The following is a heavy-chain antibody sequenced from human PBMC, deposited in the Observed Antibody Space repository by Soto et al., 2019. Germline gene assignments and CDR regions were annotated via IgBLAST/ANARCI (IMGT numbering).Heavy chain of an antibody. Sequence: SETLSLTCTVSGGSISSYYWSWIRQPAGKGLEWIGRIYTSGSTNYNPSLKSRVTMSVDTSKNQFSLKPSSVTAADTAVYYCARTVGYCSSTSCYEGAYGWFDPWGQGTLVTVSS. V-gene: IGHV4-4*07. CDR3: ARTVGYCSSTSCYEGAYGWFDP. CDR2: IYTSGST. CDR1: GGSISSYY. J-gene: IGHJ5*02. D-gene: IGHD2-2*01.